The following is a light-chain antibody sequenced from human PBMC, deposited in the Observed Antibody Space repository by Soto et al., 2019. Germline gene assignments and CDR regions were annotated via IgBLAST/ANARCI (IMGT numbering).Light chain of an antibody. CDR2: GAS. CDR3: QQYGSSPFT. J-gene: IGKJ3*01. Sequence: EIVLTQSPGTLSLSPGGRATLSCRASQSVSSSYLAWYQQQPGQAPRLLIYGASSRATGIPDRFSGSESGTDFTLTISRLEPEDFAVYYYQQYGSSPFTFGPGTKVDIK. CDR1: QSVSSSY. V-gene: IGKV3-20*01.